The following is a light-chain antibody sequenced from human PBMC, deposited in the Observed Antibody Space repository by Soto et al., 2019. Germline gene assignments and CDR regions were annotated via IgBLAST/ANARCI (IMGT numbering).Light chain of an antibody. V-gene: IGLV2-14*01. CDR1: SSDVGGYNY. Sequence: QSALTQPASVSGSPGQSITISCTGTSSDVGGYNYVSWYQQHPGKAPKLMIYEVSNRPSGVSNRFSGSKSGNTASLTISGLQAEDEADYYCNSYTSSSTSCVFGTGTKLTVL. J-gene: IGLJ1*01. CDR3: NSYTSSSTSCV. CDR2: EVS.